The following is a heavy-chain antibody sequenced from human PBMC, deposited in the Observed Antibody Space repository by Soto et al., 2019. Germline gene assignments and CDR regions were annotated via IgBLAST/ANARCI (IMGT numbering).Heavy chain of an antibody. D-gene: IGHD1-26*01. CDR3: ARGEGVGAYYYYGMGV. Sequence: GGSLRLSCAASGFTFSSYWMSWVRQAPGKGLEWVANIKQDGSEKYYVDSVKGRFTISRDNAKNSLYLQMNSLRAEDTAVYYCARGEGVGAYYYYGMGVWGQGTTVTVSS. CDR1: GFTFSSYW. CDR2: IKQDGSEK. J-gene: IGHJ6*02. V-gene: IGHV3-7*01.